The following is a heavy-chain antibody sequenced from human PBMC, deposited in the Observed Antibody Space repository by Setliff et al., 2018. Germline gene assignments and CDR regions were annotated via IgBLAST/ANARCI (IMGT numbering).Heavy chain of an antibody. V-gene: IGHV4-59*12. D-gene: IGHD3-16*01. CDR3: VRVRVVQGYYEFDS. Sequence: PSETLSLTCTVSGGSISSYYWSWIRQPPGKGLEWIGYIYYSGSTNYNPSLKSRVTISIDTSKNQFSLGLSSVIVADSATYYCVRVRVVQGYYEFDSWGQGALVTVSS. CDR2: IYYSGST. J-gene: IGHJ4*02. CDR1: GGSISSYY.